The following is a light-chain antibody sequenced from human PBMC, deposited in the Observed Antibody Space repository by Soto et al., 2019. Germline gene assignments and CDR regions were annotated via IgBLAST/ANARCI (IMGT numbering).Light chain of an antibody. Sequence: DIQMTQSPSTLSGSVGDRVTISCRASQTISSSLSWYQQQPGKAPNLLIYNASTLKTGVPSRFTGSGSGTEFTLTISSLQPEDFATYHCQHNYNYPPTFGQGTKVDLK. CDR1: QTISSS. CDR3: QHNYNYPPT. CDR2: NAS. J-gene: IGKJ2*01. V-gene: IGKV1-5*03.